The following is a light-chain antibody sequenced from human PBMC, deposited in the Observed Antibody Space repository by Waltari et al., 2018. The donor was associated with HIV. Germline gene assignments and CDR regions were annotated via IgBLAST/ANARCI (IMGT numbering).Light chain of an antibody. V-gene: IGLV1-40*01. CDR1: SSNIGAGSA. Sequence: SVLPPPPSVSGAPGQRVTISCTGSSSNIGAGSAAHWYQQLPGTAPKLLIYGNNNRPSGVPDRFSGSKSGTSASLAITGLQAEDEADYYCQSYDSSLTHNYVFGTGTKVTVL. CDR3: QSYDSSLTHNYV. CDR2: GNN. J-gene: IGLJ1*01.